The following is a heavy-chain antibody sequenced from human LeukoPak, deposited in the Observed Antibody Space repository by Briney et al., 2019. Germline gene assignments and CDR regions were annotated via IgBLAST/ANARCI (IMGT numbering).Heavy chain of an antibody. CDR1: GGSISSSSYY. Sequence: SETLSLTCTVSGGSISSSSYYWGWIRQPPGKGLEWIGSIYYSGSTYYNPSLKSRVTISVDTSKNQFSLKLSSVTAADTAVYYCARLPSRGTTIWDYWGQGTLVTVSP. CDR3: ARLPSRGTTIWDY. CDR2: IYYSGST. J-gene: IGHJ4*02. D-gene: IGHD1-7*01. V-gene: IGHV4-39*01.